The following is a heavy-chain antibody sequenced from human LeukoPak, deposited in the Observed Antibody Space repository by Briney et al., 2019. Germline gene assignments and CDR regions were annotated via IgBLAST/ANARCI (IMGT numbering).Heavy chain of an antibody. CDR1: GFTFSSYG. J-gene: IGHJ4*02. D-gene: IGHD3-22*01. Sequence: GGSLRLSCAASGFTFSSYGMHWVRQAPGKGLEWVAVISYDGSNKYYADSVKGRFTISRDNSKNTLYLQMNSLRAEDTAVYYCAKDMGPDDYYDSSGYYYGPFDYWGQGTLVTVSS. CDR3: AKDMGPDDYYDSSGYYYGPFDY. CDR2: ISYDGSNK. V-gene: IGHV3-30*18.